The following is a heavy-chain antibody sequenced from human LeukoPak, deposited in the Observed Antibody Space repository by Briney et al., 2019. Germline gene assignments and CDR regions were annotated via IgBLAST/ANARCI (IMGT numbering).Heavy chain of an antibody. CDR1: GGSVSSYY. CDR2: IYYSGST. D-gene: IGHD5-18*01. Sequence: SETLSLTCTVSGGSVSSYYWSWIRQPPGKGLEWFGYIYYSGSTNYNPSLKSRVTISVDTSKNQFSLKLSSVTAADTAVYYCARGERGYSYGSYYYYMDVWGKGTTVTVSS. V-gene: IGHV4-59*02. CDR3: ARGERGYSYGSYYYYMDV. J-gene: IGHJ6*03.